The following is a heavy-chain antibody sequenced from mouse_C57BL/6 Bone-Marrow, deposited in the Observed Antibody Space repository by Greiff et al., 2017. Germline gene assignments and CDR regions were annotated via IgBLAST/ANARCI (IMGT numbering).Heavy chain of an antibody. J-gene: IGHJ4*01. CDR3: EIVINTEVGDYGMGY. Sequence: QVHVKQSGAELVKPGASVKLSCKASGYTFTSYWMQWVKQRPGQGLEWIGEIDPSASYTNYNQKFKGKATLTVDTSSSTAYMQLSSLTSEDAAVYSCEIVINTEVGDYGMGYWGQGTSVTVSS. CDR2: IDPSASYT. D-gene: IGHD1-1*01. V-gene: IGHV1-50*01. CDR1: GYTFTSYW.